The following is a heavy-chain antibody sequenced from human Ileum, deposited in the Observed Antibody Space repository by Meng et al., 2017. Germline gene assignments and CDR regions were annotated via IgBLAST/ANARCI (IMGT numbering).Heavy chain of an antibody. CDR1: GFTFSSYW. D-gene: IGHD2-21*02. V-gene: IGHV3-74*01. J-gene: IGHJ6*02. CDR3: ARGLLGRYGMDV. Sequence: GESLKISCAASGFTFSSYWIHWVRQVPGKGLVWVSRIKGDETSTNYADSVKGRHTISRDNAKNTVYLQLNSLRAEDTAVYYCARGLLGRYGMDVWGQGTTVTVSS. CDR2: IKGDETST.